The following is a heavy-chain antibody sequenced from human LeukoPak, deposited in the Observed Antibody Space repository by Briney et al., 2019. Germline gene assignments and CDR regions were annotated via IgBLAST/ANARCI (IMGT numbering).Heavy chain of an antibody. CDR3: ARESSTWSPHYYYYMDV. CDR2: IIPIFGTA. D-gene: IGHD2-8*02. J-gene: IGHJ6*03. V-gene: IGHV1-69*13. CDR1: GGTFSSYA. Sequence: GASVKVSCKASGGTFSSYAIGWVRQAPGQGLEWMGGIIPIFGTANYAQKFQGRVTITADESTSTAYMELSSLRSEDTAVYYCARESSTWSPHYYYYMDVWGKGTTVTVSS.